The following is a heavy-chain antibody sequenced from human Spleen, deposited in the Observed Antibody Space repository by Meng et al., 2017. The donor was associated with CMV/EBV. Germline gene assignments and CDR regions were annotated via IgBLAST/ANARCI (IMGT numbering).Heavy chain of an antibody. CDR2: ISYDGSNK. V-gene: IGHV3-30-3*01. J-gene: IGHJ4*02. D-gene: IGHD3-3*01. CDR1: GFTFSSYA. CDR3: AKDLDRVTYYDFWSGLVSADY. Sequence: GESLKISCAASGFTFSSYAMHWVRQAPGKGLEWVAVISYDGSNKYYADSVKGRFTISRDNSKNTLYLQMNSLRAEDTAVYYCAKDLDRVTYYDFWSGLVSADYWGQGTLVTVSS.